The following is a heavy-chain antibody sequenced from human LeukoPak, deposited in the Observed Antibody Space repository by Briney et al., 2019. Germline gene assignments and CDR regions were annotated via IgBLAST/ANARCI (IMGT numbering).Heavy chain of an antibody. D-gene: IGHD4-11*01. CDR2: IYYSGST. J-gene: IGHJ4*02. CDR3: ARDRVRGNSNPFFDY. CDR1: GGTVSSGTYY. Sequence: SETLSLTCTVSGGTVSSGTYYWSWIRQPPGKGLEWIGYIYYSGSTNYNPSLKSRVTISVDTSKNQFSLKLNSVTAADTAVYYCARDRVRGNSNPFFDYWGQGTLVTVSS. V-gene: IGHV4-61*01.